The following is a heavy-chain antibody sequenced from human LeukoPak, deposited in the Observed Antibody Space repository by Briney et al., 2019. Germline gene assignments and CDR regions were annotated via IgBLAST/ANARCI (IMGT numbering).Heavy chain of an antibody. J-gene: IGHJ4*02. Sequence: GGSLRLSCAASGFTFISYWMSWVRQAPGKGLEWVANIKQDGSETYYVDSVKGRFTISRDNAKNSLYLQMNSLSAEDTAVYYCARFIAAPYYFDYWGRGTLVTVSS. D-gene: IGHD6-13*01. CDR2: IKQDGSET. CDR3: ARFIAAPYYFDY. CDR1: GFTFISYW. V-gene: IGHV3-7*01.